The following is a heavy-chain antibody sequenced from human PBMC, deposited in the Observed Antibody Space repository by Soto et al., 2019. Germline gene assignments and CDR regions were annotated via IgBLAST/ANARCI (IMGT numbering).Heavy chain of an antibody. V-gene: IGHV3-48*02. Sequence: GGSLRLSCAASGFTFSSYSMNWVRQAPGKGLEWVSHISSSSSSTSYADSVKGRFTISRDNAKNSLYLQMNSLKDEDTAVYYCAVLSHMGSYWLQVWGQGTLVTVSS. CDR3: AVLSHMGSYWLQV. D-gene: IGHD2-15*01. CDR2: ISSSSSST. J-gene: IGHJ1*01. CDR1: GFTFSSYS.